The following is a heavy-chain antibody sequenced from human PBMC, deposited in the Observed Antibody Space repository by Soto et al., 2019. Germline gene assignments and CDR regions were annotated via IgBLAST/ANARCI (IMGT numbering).Heavy chain of an antibody. Sequence: ASVKVSCKASGGTFSNYAITWVRQAPGQGLEWLGRIIPIFGSANYAQKFQGRVTITADESTTTAYMELSSLRSDDTAVYDCARSIVVVTALDYWGQGTLVTVSS. D-gene: IGHD2-21*02. CDR2: IIPIFGSA. CDR1: GGTFSNYA. CDR3: ARSIVVVTALDY. J-gene: IGHJ4*02. V-gene: IGHV1-69*13.